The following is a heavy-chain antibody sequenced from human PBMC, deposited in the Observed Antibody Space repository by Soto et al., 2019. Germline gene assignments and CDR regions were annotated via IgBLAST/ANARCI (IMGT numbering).Heavy chain of an antibody. CDR3: ASQSSEWLLFAS. Sequence: EVQLVESGGGLVQPGGSLRLSCAASGFTFSSYSMNWVPQAPGKGLEWVSYISSSSSTIYNADSVKGRFTISRDNAKNSLYLQMNSLRAEDTAVYYCASQSSEWLLFASWGQGTLVTVSS. CDR1: GFTFSSYS. V-gene: IGHV3-48*01. J-gene: IGHJ4*02. D-gene: IGHD5-12*01. CDR2: ISSSSSTI.